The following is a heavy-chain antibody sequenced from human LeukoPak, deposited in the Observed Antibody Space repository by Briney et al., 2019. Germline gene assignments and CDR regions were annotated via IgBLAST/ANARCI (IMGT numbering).Heavy chain of an antibody. J-gene: IGHJ4*02. V-gene: IGHV7-4-1*02. CDR1: GYTFTSYA. D-gene: IGHD2-15*01. CDR3: AIWYCSGGRCYSNARTFDY. Sequence: GASVKASCKASGYTFTSYAMNWVREAPGQGLEWMGWINTNTGNPTYAQGLTGRFVFSLDTSVSTAYLQISSLKAEDTAVYYCAIWYCSGGRCYSNARTFDYWGQGTRVSVSS. CDR2: INTNTGNP.